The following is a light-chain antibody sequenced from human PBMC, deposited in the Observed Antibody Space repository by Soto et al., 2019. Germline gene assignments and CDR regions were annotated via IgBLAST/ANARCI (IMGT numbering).Light chain of an antibody. CDR1: SSDVGGYNY. Sequence: QSVLTQPASVSGSPGQSLTISCTGTSSDVGGYNYVSWYQQHPGKAPKLLIYGVSDRPSGVSIRFSGSKSGNTASLTISGLQAEDEADYYCSSYTTSSTLVIFGGGTKVTVL. J-gene: IGLJ2*01. CDR2: GVS. V-gene: IGLV2-14*03. CDR3: SSYTTSSTLVI.